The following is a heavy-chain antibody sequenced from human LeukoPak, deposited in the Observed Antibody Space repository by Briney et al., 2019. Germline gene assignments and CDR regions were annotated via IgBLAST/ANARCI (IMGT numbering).Heavy chain of an antibody. CDR2: VSSSGFST. CDR3: VKEADNSGTYYMDV. Sequence: GGSLRLSCAVSGFTFNEYVRSWVRQAPGRGLEWVSAVSSSGFSTYYADSVKGRFTISRDNYKNTLYLQLNSLRGEDTTVYYWVKEADNSGTYYMDVWGKGTTVTVSS. V-gene: IGHV3-23*01. D-gene: IGHD2/OR15-2a*01. CDR1: GFTFNEYV. J-gene: IGHJ6*03.